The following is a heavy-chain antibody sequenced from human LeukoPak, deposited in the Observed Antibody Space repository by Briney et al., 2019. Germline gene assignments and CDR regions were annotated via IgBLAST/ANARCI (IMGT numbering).Heavy chain of an antibody. V-gene: IGHV3-49*03. CDR3: TRDDQTGSGLHFDY. CDR2: IRSKAYGGTT. CDR1: GFTFGDYA. Sequence: GGSLRLSCTASGFTFGDYAMSWFRQAPGKGLEWVGFIRSKAYGGTTEYAASVKGRFTISRDDSKSIAYLQMNSLKTEDTAVYYCTRDDQTGSGLHFDYWGQGTLVTVSS. D-gene: IGHD3-10*01. J-gene: IGHJ4*02.